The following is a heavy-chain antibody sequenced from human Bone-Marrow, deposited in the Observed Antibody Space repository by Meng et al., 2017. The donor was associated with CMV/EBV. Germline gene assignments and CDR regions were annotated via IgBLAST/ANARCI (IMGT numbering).Heavy chain of an antibody. V-gene: IGHV1-69*05. CDR1: GGTFSSYA. J-gene: IGHJ6*02. CDR3: ARGGTMVRGVIISKYYYYGMDV. CDR2: IIPIFGTA. Sequence: SVKVSCKASGGTFSSYAISWVRQAPGQGLEWMGGIIPIFGTANYAQKFQGRVTITTDESTSTAYMELSSLRSEDTAVYYCARGGTMVRGVIISKYYYYGMDVWSQGTTVTVSS. D-gene: IGHD3-10*01.